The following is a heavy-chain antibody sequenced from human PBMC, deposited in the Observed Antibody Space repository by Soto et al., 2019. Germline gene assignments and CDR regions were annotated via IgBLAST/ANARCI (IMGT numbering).Heavy chain of an antibody. J-gene: IGHJ6*02. CDR3: ARYSSNWFQTEGMDV. Sequence: PSETLSLTCTVSGGSISTYYWSWIRQPAGKGLEWVGRIDTSGNTNYNPSPKSRVTMSVDTSKKQFSLKLTSVTAADTAVYYCARYSSNWFQTEGMDVWGQGTTVTVSS. CDR2: IDTSGNT. D-gene: IGHD6-13*01. CDR1: GGSISTYY. V-gene: IGHV4-4*07.